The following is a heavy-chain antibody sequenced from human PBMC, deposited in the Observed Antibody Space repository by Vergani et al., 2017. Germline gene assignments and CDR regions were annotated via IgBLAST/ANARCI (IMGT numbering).Heavy chain of an antibody. V-gene: IGHV3-30-3*01. CDR1: GFTFSSYA. CDR2: ISYDGSNK. D-gene: IGHD6-13*01. J-gene: IGHJ4*02. CDR3: ARDLAPIAAAGHFDY. Sequence: VQLVESGGGVVQPGRSLRLSCAASGFTFSSYAMHWVRQAPGKGLEWVAVISYDGSNKYYADSVKGRFTISRDNSKNTLYLQMNSLRAEDTAVYYCARDLAPIAAAGHFDYWGQGTLVTVSS.